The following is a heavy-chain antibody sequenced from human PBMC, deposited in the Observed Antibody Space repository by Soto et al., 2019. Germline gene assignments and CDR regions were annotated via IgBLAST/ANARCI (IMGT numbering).Heavy chain of an antibody. V-gene: IGHV1-69*13. CDR3: ARPPGYISDWYYFDL. Sequence: SVKVSCKASVGTFSSYAISWVRQAPGQGLEWMGGIIPIFGTANYAQKFQGRVTITADESTSTAYMELSSLRSEDTAVYYCARPPGYISDWYYFDLWGQGSQVTGSS. CDR1: VGTFSSYA. J-gene: IGHJ4*01. D-gene: IGHD6-19*01. CDR2: IIPIFGTA.